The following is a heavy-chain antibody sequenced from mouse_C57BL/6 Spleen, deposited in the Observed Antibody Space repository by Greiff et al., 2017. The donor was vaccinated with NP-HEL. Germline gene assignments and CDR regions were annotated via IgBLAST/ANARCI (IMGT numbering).Heavy chain of an antibody. V-gene: IGHV1-82*01. CDR2: IYPGDGDT. CDR3: ARSLLLRSYYYAMDY. CDR1: GYAFSSSW. D-gene: IGHD1-1*01. Sequence: QVQLQQSGPELVKPGASVKISCKASGYAFSSSWMNWVKQRPGKGLEWIGRIYPGDGDTNYNGKFKGKATLTADKSSSTAYMQLSSLTSEDSAVYFCARSLLLRSYYYAMDYWGQGTSVTVSS. J-gene: IGHJ4*01.